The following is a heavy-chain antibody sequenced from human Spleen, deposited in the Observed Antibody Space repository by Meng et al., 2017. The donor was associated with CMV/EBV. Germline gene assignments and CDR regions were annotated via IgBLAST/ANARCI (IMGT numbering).Heavy chain of an antibody. D-gene: IGHD2-2*02. CDR2: ISSSSSYI. J-gene: IGHJ6*02. Sequence: GGSLRLSCAASGFTFSSYSMNWVRQAPGKGLEWVSSISSSSSYIYYADSVKGRFTISRDNAKNSLYLQMNSLRAEDTAVYFCAREVGEIVVLPAAIESYYYGLDVWGQGTMVTVSS. V-gene: IGHV3-21*01. CDR3: AREVGEIVVLPAAIESYYYGLDV. CDR1: GFTFSSYS.